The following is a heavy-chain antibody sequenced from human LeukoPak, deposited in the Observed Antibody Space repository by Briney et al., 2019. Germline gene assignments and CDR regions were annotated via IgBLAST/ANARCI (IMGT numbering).Heavy chain of an antibody. J-gene: IGHJ4*02. D-gene: IGHD3-3*01. Sequence: PGGSLRLSCAASGFTFDDYGMSWVRQAPGKGLEWVSGINWNGGSTGYADSVKGRFTISRDDAKNSLYLQMNSLRAEDTAVYYCARYDFWSGYFGYWGQGTLVTVSS. CDR1: GFTFDDYG. V-gene: IGHV3-20*04. CDR3: ARYDFWSGYFGY. CDR2: INWNGGST.